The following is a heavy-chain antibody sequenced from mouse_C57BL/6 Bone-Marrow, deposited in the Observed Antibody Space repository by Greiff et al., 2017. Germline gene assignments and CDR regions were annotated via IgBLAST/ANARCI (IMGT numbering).Heavy chain of an antibody. CDR3: ARDYGSRYWYFDV. V-gene: IGHV1-85*01. Sequence: QVQLKQSGPELVKPGASVQLSCQASGYTFTSYDINLVKQRPGQGLAWIGWIYPRDGSTKYNEKFKGKATLTVDTSSSTAYMELHSLTSVESAVYFCARDYGSRYWYFDVWGTGTTVTVSS. J-gene: IGHJ1*03. CDR2: IYPRDGST. CDR1: GYTFTSYD. D-gene: IGHD1-1*01.